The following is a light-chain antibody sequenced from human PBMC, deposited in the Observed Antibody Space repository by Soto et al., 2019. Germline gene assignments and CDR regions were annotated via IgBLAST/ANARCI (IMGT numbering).Light chain of an antibody. CDR2: AAS. CDR1: QGFXSSY. CDR3: QQYGSSTLT. J-gene: IGKJ1*01. Sequence: EIELTKSPGTLSLSPGERSTLACRASQGFXSSYLAWYRQKPGRAPRLPTYAASSRATGIPDRLSGSGSGTDFTLTISRLEPEYFAVYYCQQYGSSTLTFGQGTKVEIK. V-gene: IGKV3-20*01.